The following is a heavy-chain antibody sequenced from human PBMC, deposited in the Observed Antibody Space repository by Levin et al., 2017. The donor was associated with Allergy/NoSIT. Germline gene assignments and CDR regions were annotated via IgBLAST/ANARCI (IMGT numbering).Heavy chain of an antibody. CDR1: GGSFSGYY. J-gene: IGHJ6*02. CDR2: INHSGST. Sequence: GSLRLSCAVYGGSFSGYYWSWIRQPPGKGLEWIGEINHSGSTNYNPSLKSRVTISVDTSKNQFSLKLSSVTAADTAVYYCARDRRFGGMDVWGQGTTVTVSS. CDR3: ARDRRFGGMDV. D-gene: IGHD3-3*01. V-gene: IGHV4-34*01.